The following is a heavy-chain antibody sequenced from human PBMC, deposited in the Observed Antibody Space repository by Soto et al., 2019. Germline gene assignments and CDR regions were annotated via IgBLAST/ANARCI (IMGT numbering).Heavy chain of an antibody. D-gene: IGHD2-2*01. J-gene: IGHJ4*02. CDR2: ISGSGGST. CDR1: GFTFSSYA. V-gene: IGHV3-23*01. Sequence: EVQLLESGGGLVQPGGSLRLSCAASGFTFSSYAMSWVRQAPGKGLEWVSAISGSGGSTYYADSVKGRFTISRDNSKNPLYLQMNSLRAEDTAVYYCAGPREPAAVYFDYWGQGTLVTVSS. CDR3: AGPREPAAVYFDY.